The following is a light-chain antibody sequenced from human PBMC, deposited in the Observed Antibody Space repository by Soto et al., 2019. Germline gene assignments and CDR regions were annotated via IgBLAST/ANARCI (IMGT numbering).Light chain of an antibody. V-gene: IGKV1-5*01. J-gene: IGKJ5*01. Sequence: DIQIYQYLSTLYAFVGDRVTITCRASQSISSWLAWYQQKPGRAPKFLIYDASSLKSGVPSRFSGSGSGTEFTLTISSLQPDDFATYYCQHDNSYPITFGQGTRLEIK. CDR1: QSISSW. CDR2: DAS. CDR3: QHDNSYPIT.